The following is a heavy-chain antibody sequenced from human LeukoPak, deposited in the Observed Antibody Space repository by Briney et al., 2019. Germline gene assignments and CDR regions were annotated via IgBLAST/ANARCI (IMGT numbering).Heavy chain of an antibody. CDR2: MYSGGST. CDR1: GFTDSMKY. J-gene: IGHJ6*03. D-gene: IGHD3-3*01. V-gene: IGHV3-53*05. CDR3: VRGSGYYYYYYYMDV. Sequence: GGALRLSCAASGFTDSMKYMSWVRPAPGKGVEWVPVMYSGGSTYYADYVKGRFTISRDNSKNTLYLQMNSLRAEDTAVYYCVRGSGYYYYYYYMDVWGKGTTVTVSS.